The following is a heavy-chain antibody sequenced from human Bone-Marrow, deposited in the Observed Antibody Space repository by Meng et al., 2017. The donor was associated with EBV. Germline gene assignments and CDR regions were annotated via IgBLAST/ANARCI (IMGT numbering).Heavy chain of an antibody. CDR2: INHSGST. Sequence: VQLPQGGAGLLKPSETLSLTCAVYGGSFSGYYWSWIRQPPGKGLEWIGEINHSGSTNYNPSLKSRVTISVDTSKNQFSLKLSSVTAADTAVYYCAREGWLRLHWFDPWGQGTLVTVSS. J-gene: IGHJ5*02. CDR3: AREGWLRLHWFDP. CDR1: GGSFSGYY. V-gene: IGHV4-34*01. D-gene: IGHD5-12*01.